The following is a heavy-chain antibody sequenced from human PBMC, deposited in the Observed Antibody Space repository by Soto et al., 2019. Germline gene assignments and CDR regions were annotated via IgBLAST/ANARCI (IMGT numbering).Heavy chain of an antibody. CDR2: IWYDGSNK. V-gene: IGHV3-33*01. J-gene: IGHJ4*02. Sequence: HHGGSLKLSCAASGFTFSSYGMHWVRQAPGKGLEWVAVIWYDGSNKYYADSVKGRFTISRDNSKNTLYLQMNSLRAEDTAVYYCARDKLAYCGGDCYTGMDYWGQGTLVTVSS. CDR1: GFTFSSYG. CDR3: ARDKLAYCGGDCYTGMDY. D-gene: IGHD2-21*02.